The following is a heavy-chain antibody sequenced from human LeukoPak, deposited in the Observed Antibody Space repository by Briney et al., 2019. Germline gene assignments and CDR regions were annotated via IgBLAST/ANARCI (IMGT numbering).Heavy chain of an antibody. Sequence: SETLSLTCTVSGGSISSSSYYWGWIRQPPGKGLEWIGSIYYSGSTYYNPSLKSRVTISVDTSKNQFSLKLSSVTAADTAVYYCAREPYYYDSSGGTWGQGTLVTVSS. V-gene: IGHV4-39*02. CDR2: IYYSGST. D-gene: IGHD3-22*01. CDR3: AREPYYYDSSGGT. J-gene: IGHJ4*02. CDR1: GGSISSSSYY.